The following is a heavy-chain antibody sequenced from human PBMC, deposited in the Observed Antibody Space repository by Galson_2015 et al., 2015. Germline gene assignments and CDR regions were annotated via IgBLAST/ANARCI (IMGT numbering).Heavy chain of an antibody. Sequence: SLRLSCAASGFTVSSNYMSWVRQAPGKGLEWVSVIYSGGSTYYADSVKGRFTISRDNSKNTLYLQMNSLRAEDTAVYYCAREFFTVTGSDAFDIWGQGTMVTVSS. J-gene: IGHJ3*02. CDR3: AREFFTVTGSDAFDI. CDR1: GFTVSSNY. V-gene: IGHV3-53*01. CDR2: IYSGGST. D-gene: IGHD4-17*01.